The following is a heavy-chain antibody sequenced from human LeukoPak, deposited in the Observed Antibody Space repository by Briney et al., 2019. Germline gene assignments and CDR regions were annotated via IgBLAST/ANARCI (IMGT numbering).Heavy chain of an antibody. CDR1: GFTFSSYS. CDR3: ARSIVVVPAAIPGPPDY. CDR2: ISSSSSYI. J-gene: IGHJ4*02. D-gene: IGHD2-2*01. V-gene: IGHV3-21*01. Sequence: GGSLRLSCAASGFTFSSYSMNWIRQAPGKGLEWVSSISSSSSYIYYADSVQGRFTISRDNAKNSRYLQMNSLRADDTALYYCARSIVVVPAAIPGPPDYWGQGTLVTVSS.